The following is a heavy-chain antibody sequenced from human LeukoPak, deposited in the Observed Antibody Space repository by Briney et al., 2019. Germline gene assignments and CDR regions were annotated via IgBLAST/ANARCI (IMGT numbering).Heavy chain of an antibody. V-gene: IGHV3-33*07. CDR2: IRYDGSEK. D-gene: IGHD3-16*02. CDR1: GFSFSTYA. CDR3: AREGESRLGELSP. Sequence: SGTSLRLSCAASGFSFSTYAMFWVRQAPGKGLEWVAVIRYDGSEKYYADAVKGRVTISRDNSKSTVYLQMNSLRAEDTALYYCAREGESRLGELSPWGQGTLVTVSS. J-gene: IGHJ4*02.